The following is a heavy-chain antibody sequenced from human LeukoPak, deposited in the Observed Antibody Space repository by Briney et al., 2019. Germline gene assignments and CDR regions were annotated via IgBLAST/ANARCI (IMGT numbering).Heavy chain of an antibody. CDR2: IYPGDSEI. D-gene: IGHD6-13*01. J-gene: IGHJ5*02. V-gene: IGHV5-51*01. CDR3: VIAPAGTGNWFDP. CDR1: GDHLISRW. Sequence: GESLKISCKGSGDHLISRWIGWVRQMPGKGLEWMGIIYPGDSEIRYSPSFQGQVTISADKSISTVTLQWSSLKASDTAMYYCVIAPAGTGNWFDPWGQGTLVSVSS.